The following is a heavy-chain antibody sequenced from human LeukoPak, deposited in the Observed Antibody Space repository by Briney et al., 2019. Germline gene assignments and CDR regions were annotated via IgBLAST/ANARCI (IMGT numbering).Heavy chain of an antibody. J-gene: IGHJ4*02. V-gene: IGHV4-34*01. CDR2: INHSGST. CDR1: GGSFSGYY. CDR3: ARRRVDY. Sequence: SETLSLTCAVYGGSFSGYYWSWIRQPPGKGLEWIGEINHSGSTNYNPSLKSRVTISVDTSKNQFSLKLSSVTAADTAVYYCARRRVDYWGQGTLVTVSS.